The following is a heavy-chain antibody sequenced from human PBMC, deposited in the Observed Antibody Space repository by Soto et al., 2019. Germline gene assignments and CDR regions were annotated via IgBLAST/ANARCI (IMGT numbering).Heavy chain of an antibody. J-gene: IGHJ5*02. CDR2: IYYSGST. V-gene: IGHV4-59*01. Sequence: SETLSLTCTVSGGSISSYYWSWIRQPPGKGLEWIGYIYYSGSTNYNPSLKSRVTISVDTSKNQFSLKLSSVTAADTAVYYCARVITGTTFGWFDPWGQGTLVTVS. D-gene: IGHD1-7*01. CDR3: ARVITGTTFGWFDP. CDR1: GGSISSYY.